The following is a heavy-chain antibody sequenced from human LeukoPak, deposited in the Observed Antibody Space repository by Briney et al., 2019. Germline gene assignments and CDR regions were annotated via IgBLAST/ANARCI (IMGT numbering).Heavy chain of an antibody. Sequence: GSLRLSCAASGFTFSSYSMNWARQSPGKGLEWVAVIWYDGSNKYYADSVKGRFTISRDNSKDTLYLQMNSLRAEDTAVYYCARAMIVVAPFDYWGQGTLVTVSS. D-gene: IGHD3-22*01. V-gene: IGHV3-33*08. J-gene: IGHJ4*02. CDR3: ARAMIVVAPFDY. CDR1: GFTFSSYS. CDR2: IWYDGSNK.